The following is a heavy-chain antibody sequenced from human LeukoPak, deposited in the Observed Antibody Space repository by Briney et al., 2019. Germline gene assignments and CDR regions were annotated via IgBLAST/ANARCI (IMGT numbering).Heavy chain of an antibody. V-gene: IGHV1-18*01. J-gene: IGHJ4*02. CDR2: ISAYNGNT. D-gene: IGHD3-22*01. CDR3: ARDLFLYYYDSSGKASFFDY. Sequence: ASVKVSCMASGYTFTSYGISWVRQAPGQGLEWMGWISAYNGNTNYAQKLQGRVTMTTDTSTSTAYMELRSLRSDDTAVYYRARDLFLYYYDSSGKASFFDYWGQGTLVTVSS. CDR1: GYTFTSYG.